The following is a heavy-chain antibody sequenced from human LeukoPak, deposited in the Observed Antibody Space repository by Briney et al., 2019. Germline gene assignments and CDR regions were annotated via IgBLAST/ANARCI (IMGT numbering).Heavy chain of an antibody. Sequence: ASVKVSCKASGYTFTGYHMHWVRQAPGQGLEWMGWINPNTGGTNYPQKFQGRVTMTRDTSISTAYMELSRLRSDDTAVYYCARDLIVATIGVDNWGQGTLVTVSA. CDR2: INPNTGGT. J-gene: IGHJ4*02. D-gene: IGHD5-12*01. CDR1: GYTFTGYH. V-gene: IGHV1-2*02. CDR3: ARDLIVATIGVDN.